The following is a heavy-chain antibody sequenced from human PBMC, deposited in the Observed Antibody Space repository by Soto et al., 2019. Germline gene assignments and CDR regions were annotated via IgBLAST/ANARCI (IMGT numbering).Heavy chain of an antibody. V-gene: IGHV3-21*01. Sequence: EVQLVESGGGLVKPGGSLRLSCAASGFTFRSYSRNWVRQAPGKGLEWVSSISSSSSYIYYADSVKGRFTISRDNAKNSLYLQMNSLRAEDTAVYYCARSPRGADSDPWGQGTLVTVSS. CDR2: ISSSSSYI. J-gene: IGHJ5*02. CDR1: GFTFRSYS. D-gene: IGHD2-15*01. CDR3: ARSPRGADSDP.